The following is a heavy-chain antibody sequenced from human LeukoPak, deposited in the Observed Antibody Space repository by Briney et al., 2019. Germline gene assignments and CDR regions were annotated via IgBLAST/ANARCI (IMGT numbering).Heavy chain of an antibody. J-gene: IGHJ5*02. CDR2: INPSGGRT. D-gene: IGHD5-18*01. CDR3: TRALPHRRLMDTTMEQHWFDP. V-gene: IGHV1-46*01. CDR1: GYTLTELS. Sequence: GASVKVSCKVSGYTLTELSMHWVRQATGQGLEWMGLINPSGGRTNYAQKFQGRVTMTRDMSTSTVYMELSSLRSEDTAMYYCTRALPHRRLMDTTMEQHWFDPWGQGTLVTVSS.